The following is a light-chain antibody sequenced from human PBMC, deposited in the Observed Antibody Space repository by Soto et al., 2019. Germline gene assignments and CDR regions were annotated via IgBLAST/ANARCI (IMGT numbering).Light chain of an antibody. J-gene: IGKJ3*01. CDR1: QIVLYSSNNKNF. Sequence: DIVMTQSPDSLSVSLGERATINCRSSQIVLYSSNNKNFLAWYQQKPGQPPKLLIYWASTRESGVPDRFSGSGSGTDFTLTISSLQAEDVAVYYCHQYYSLPLTFGPGTKVDIK. CDR2: WAS. CDR3: HQYYSLPLT. V-gene: IGKV4-1*01.